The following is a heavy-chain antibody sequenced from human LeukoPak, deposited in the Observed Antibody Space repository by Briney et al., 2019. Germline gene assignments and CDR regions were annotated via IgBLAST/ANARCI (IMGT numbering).Heavy chain of an antibody. CDR2: ISAYNGNT. D-gene: IGHD6-19*01. CDR1: GYTFTSYG. CDR3: ARLVAVAGARNYYYYYGMDV. J-gene: IGHJ6*02. Sequence: ASVKVSCKASGYTFTSYGISWVRQAPGQGLEWMGWISAYNGNTNYAQKLQGRVTMTTDTSTSTAYMELRSLRSDDTAVYYCARLVAVAGARNYYYYYGMDVWGQGTTVTVSS. V-gene: IGHV1-18*01.